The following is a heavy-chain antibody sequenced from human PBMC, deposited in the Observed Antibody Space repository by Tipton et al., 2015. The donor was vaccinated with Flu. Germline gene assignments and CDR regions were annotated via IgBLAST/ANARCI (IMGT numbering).Heavy chain of an antibody. CDR3: ARAVYDFWSGLYYYYYMDV. J-gene: IGHJ6*03. Sequence: TLSLTCTVSGGSISSYYWSWIRQPPGKGLEWIGYIYYSGSTNYNPSLKSRVTISVDTSKNQFSLKLSSVTAADTAVYYCARAVYDFWSGLYYYYYMDVWGKGTTVTVSS. V-gene: IGHV4-59*01. CDR1: GGSISSYY. CDR2: IYYSGST. D-gene: IGHD3-3*01.